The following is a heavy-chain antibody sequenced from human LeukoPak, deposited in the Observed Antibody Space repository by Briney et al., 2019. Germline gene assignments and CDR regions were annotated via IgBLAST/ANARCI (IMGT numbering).Heavy chain of an antibody. V-gene: IGHV3-74*01. J-gene: IGHJ5*01. D-gene: IGHD3-9*01. CDR3: VRDWDHFDFDS. Sequence: GGSLRLSCAASGLTFSNYWMHWVRQAPGKGLVWVSRIKGDGSHTIYADSVKGRFTISRDNAKNTLYLQMRSLRAEDTAVYYCVRDWDHFDFDSWGQGTLVTVSS. CDR1: GLTFSNYW. CDR2: IKGDGSHT.